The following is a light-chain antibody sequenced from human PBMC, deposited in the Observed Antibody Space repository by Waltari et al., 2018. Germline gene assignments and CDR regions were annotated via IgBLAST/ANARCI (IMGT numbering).Light chain of an antibody. CDR2: GKN. CDR3: HSRVVSNVRGA. V-gene: IGLV3-19*01. J-gene: IGLJ2*01. CDR1: SLRSHD. Sequence: SSEPTQHPAGSLALAETVRIPCQEDSLRSHDSSWYQQKPGQAPKLVIYGKNNRPSGIPDRFSGSTSGNTASLTITGSQAEDEADYYCHSRVVSNVRGAFGGGTKLTVL.